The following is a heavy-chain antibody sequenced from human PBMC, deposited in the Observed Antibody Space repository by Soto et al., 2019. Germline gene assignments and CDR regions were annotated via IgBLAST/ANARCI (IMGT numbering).Heavy chain of an antibody. J-gene: IGHJ6*02. CDR3: ARDREGYCSGGSCYSSYYGMDV. V-gene: IGHV3-7*05. Sequence: GGSLRLSCAASGFTFSSYWMSWVRQAPGKGLEWVANIKQDGSEKYYVDSVKGRFTISRDNAKNSLYLQMNSLRAEDTAVYYCARDREGYCSGGSCYSSYYGMDVWGQGTTVTVSS. CDR2: IKQDGSEK. D-gene: IGHD2-15*01. CDR1: GFTFSSYW.